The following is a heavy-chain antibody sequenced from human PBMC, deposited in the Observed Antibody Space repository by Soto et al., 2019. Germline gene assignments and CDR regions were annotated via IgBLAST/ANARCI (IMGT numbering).Heavy chain of an antibody. J-gene: IGHJ4*02. D-gene: IGHD3-22*01. CDR2: IYYSGST. CDR1: CGSISSGDYY. V-gene: IGHV4-30-4*01. CDR3: ASISSGYYSRRTFDY. Sequence: PSETLSLTCTVSCGSISSGDYYWSWIRQPPGKGLEWIGYIYYSGSTYYNPSLKSRVTISVDTSKNQFSLKLSSVTAADTAVYYCASISSGYYSRRTFDYWGQGTLVTVSS.